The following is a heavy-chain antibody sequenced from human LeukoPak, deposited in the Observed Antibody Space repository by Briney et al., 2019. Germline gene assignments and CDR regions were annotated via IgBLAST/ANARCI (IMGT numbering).Heavy chain of an antibody. J-gene: IGHJ3*02. CDR2: IYHSGFT. V-gene: IGHV4-4*02. CDR1: GDSISSTNW. D-gene: IGHD5-18*01. CDR3: ARREDTGTVIWAFDI. Sequence: SETLSLTCAVSGDSISSTNWWTLVRQTPGKGLEWIGEIYHSGFTNYNPSLKSRVSISVEKSKNQFSLQLNSVTAADTALYYCARREDTGTVIWAFDIWGQGTLVSVSS.